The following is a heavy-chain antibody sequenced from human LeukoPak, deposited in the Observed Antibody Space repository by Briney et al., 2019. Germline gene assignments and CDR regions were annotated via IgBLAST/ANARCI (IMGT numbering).Heavy chain of an antibody. CDR2: IWYDGSNK. V-gene: IGHV3-33*01. D-gene: IGHD6-19*01. Sequence: GGSLRLSCAASGFTFSSYGMPWVRQAPGKGLEWVAVIWYDGSNKYYADSVKGRFTISRDNSKNTLYLQMNSLRAEDTAVYYCARSPYSSGWYSSLDYWGQGTLVTVSS. CDR1: GFTFSSYG. J-gene: IGHJ4*02. CDR3: ARSPYSSGWYSSLDY.